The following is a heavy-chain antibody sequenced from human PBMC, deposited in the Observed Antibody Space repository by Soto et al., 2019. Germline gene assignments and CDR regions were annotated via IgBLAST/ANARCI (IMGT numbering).Heavy chain of an antibody. Sequence: QVQLQQWGAGLLKPSETLSLRCVVNSGSFSGYYWARIRQTQGKGLEWIGEISHSGSTNYNPSLMSRVTAAADTSKEHLSLRQSSVTAADTSLSFGARGYESSRRYLPLLGFWGQGSPV. V-gene: IGHV4-34*01. CDR2: ISHSGST. CDR1: SGSFSGYY. J-gene: IGHJ4*02. D-gene: IGHD3-16*02. CDR3: ARGYESSRRYLPLLGF.